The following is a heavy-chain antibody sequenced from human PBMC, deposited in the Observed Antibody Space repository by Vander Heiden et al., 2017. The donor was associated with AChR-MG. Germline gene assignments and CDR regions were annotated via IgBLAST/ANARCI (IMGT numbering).Heavy chain of an antibody. CDR1: GGTFSSHA. CDR3: AMSSSLLDWLSYGMDV. CDR2: IIPIFGTA. J-gene: IGHJ6*02. V-gene: IGHV1-69*06. D-gene: IGHD3-3*01. Sequence: QVQLVQSGAEAQKPGSSVKVSCKASGGTFSSHAISWVRQAPEQGLEWMGGIIPIFGTANYAQKFQGRVTITADKSTSTAYMERSSRRSEDTAVYYCAMSSSLLDWLSYGMDVWGQGTTVTVSS.